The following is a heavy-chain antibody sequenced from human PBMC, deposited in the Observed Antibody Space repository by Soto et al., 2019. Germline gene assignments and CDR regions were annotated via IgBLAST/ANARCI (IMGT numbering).Heavy chain of an antibody. CDR1: GFIFHTYG. D-gene: IGHD3-3*01. CDR3: ARDEKAFAYYDFWSGYFNWFDP. J-gene: IGHJ5*02. CDR2: IGGSGGYI. V-gene: IGHV3-21*01. Sequence: PGGSLRLSCATSGFIFHTYGMAWVRQAPGKGLEWVSSIGGSGGYIYYADSVKGRFTISRDNAKNSLYLQMNSLRAEDTAVYYCARDEKAFAYYDFWSGYFNWFDPWGQGTLVTVSS.